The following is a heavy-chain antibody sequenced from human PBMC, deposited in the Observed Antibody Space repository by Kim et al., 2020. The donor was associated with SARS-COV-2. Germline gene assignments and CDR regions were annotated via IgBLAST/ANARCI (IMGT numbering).Heavy chain of an antibody. CDR3: ARDIHYYGSGSYNNAFDV. Sequence: VMGRFTCSRDNAKNSLYLQLYSLRPEDTALYYCARDIHYYGSGSYNNAFDVWGQGTVVTVSS. J-gene: IGHJ3*01. V-gene: IGHV3-9*01. D-gene: IGHD3-10*01.